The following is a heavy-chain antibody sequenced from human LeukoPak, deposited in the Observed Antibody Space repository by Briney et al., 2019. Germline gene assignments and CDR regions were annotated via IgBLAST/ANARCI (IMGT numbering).Heavy chain of an antibody. CDR3: ARASWRGSCYG. D-gene: IGHD2-15*01. J-gene: IGHJ4*02. CDR1: GGSISSGDCY. V-gene: IGHV4-30-4*01. CDR2: IYYSGST. Sequence: SETLSLTCTVSGGSISSGDCYWSWIRQPPGKGLEWIGYIYYSGSTYYNPSLKSRVTISVDTSKNQFSLKLSSVTAADTAVYYCARASWRGSCYGWGQGTLVTVSS.